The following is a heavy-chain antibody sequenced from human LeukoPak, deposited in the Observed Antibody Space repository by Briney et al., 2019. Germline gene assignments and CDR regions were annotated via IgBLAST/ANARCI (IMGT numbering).Heavy chain of an antibody. V-gene: IGHV3-48*01. CDR1: GFTFSSYS. Sequence: PGGSLRLSCAASGFTFSSYSMNWVRQAPGKGLEWVSYISSSSSTIYYADSVKGRFTISRDNAKNSLYLQMNSLRAEDTAVYYCARVAAGIAARPRKYFDYWGQGTLVTVSS. CDR3: ARVAAGIAARPRKYFDY. D-gene: IGHD6-6*01. CDR2: ISSSSSTI. J-gene: IGHJ4*02.